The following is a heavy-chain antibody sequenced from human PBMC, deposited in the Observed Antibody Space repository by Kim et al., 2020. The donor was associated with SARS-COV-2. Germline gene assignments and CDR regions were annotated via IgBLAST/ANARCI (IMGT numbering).Heavy chain of an antibody. V-gene: IGHV1-18*01. CDR2: NGNT. CDR3: ARQVNFDY. J-gene: IGHJ4*02. Sequence: NGNTNYAQKLQGRVTMTTDTSMSTAYMELRSLRSDDTAVYYCARQVNFDYWGQGTLVTVSS.